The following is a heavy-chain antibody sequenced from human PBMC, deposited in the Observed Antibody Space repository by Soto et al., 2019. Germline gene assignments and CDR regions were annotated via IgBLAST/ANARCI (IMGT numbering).Heavy chain of an antibody. CDR3: APNWNFDY. Sequence: GGSLRLSCAASGFTLSNAWVSWVRQAPGKGLEWVGRIKNKMEGGATDYAAPVKGGFTISRDDSKNMLYLQMNSLITDDTAVYYRAPNWNFDYWGQGTLVTVSS. J-gene: IGHJ4*02. V-gene: IGHV3-15*01. CDR1: GFTLSNAW. CDR2: IKNKMEGGAT. D-gene: IGHD2-8*01.